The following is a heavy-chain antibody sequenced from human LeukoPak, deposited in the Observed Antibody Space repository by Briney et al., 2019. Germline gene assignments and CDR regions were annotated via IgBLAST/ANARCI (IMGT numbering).Heavy chain of an antibody. V-gene: IGHV5-51*01. CDR3: LRREGNSHYDY. CDR2: IYPGDSDT. Sequence: GASLKISCKGSGYSYTSYWIDWVRQMPGKGLEWMGIIYPGDSDTIYSPSFQGQVTISADKSTSTAHLQWSSLKASDTAIYYCLRREGNSHYDYWGQGTLVTVSS. CDR1: GYSYTSYW. J-gene: IGHJ4*02. D-gene: IGHD4-23*01.